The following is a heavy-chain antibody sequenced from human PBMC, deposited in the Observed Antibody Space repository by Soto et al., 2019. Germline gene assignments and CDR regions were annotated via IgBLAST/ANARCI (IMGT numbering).Heavy chain of an antibody. CDR1: GFTFNTHW. D-gene: IGHD1-26*01. Sequence: GGSLRLSCTAAGFTFNTHWMHWVRQAPGKGLVWVSRIYFDGITTNYADSVKGRLTVSRDNAKNTVYLHVNTLRDEDTAVYYCARGGAMGVDYWGQGTLVTVSS. CDR3: ARGGAMGVDY. V-gene: IGHV3-74*01. CDR2: IYFDGITT. J-gene: IGHJ4*02.